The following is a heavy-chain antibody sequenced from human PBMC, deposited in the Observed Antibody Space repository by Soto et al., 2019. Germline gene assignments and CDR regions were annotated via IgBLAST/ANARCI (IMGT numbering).Heavy chain of an antibody. CDR1: GFSFTGYY. J-gene: IGHJ5*02. V-gene: IGHV1-2*02. CDR2: INAHSGGP. D-gene: IGHD6-6*01. Sequence: ASVKVSCKASGFSFTGYYIHWLRQAPGQGLEWMVWINAHSGGPEYAQKFQGRVTLTRDTSIATAYLTLTSLTSDDTALYYCAKDLTRQLAYWLDPSGHGPQVTVSS. CDR3: AKDLTRQLAYWLDP.